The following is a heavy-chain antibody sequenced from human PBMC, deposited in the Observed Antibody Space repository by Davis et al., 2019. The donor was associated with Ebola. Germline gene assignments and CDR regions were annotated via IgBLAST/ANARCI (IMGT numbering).Heavy chain of an antibody. J-gene: IGHJ4*02. D-gene: IGHD6-19*01. V-gene: IGHV3-48*03. CDR1: GFTFSGSA. CDR3: AKQKGSSGWYEVDN. CDR2: ISSSGSTI. Sequence: GGSLRLSCAASGFTFSGSAMHWVRQASGKGLEWVSYISSSGSTIYYAESVKGRFTISRDNAKNSLYLRMNGLRAEDTAVYYCAKQKGSSGWYEVDNWGQGTLVTVSS.